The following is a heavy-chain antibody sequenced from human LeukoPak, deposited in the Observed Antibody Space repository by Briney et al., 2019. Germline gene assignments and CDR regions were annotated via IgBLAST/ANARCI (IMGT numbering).Heavy chain of an antibody. D-gene: IGHD1-7*01. CDR3: AKDLAFGTTYYFDY. CDR1: GYTFTGYY. V-gene: IGHV1-2*06. J-gene: IGHJ4*02. CDR2: INPNSGGT. Sequence: ASVKVSCKASGYTFTGYYMHWVRQAPGQGLEWMGRINPNSGGTNYAQKFQGRVTMTRDTSISTAYMELSRLRSDDTAVYYCAKDLAFGTTYYFDYWGQGTLVTVSS.